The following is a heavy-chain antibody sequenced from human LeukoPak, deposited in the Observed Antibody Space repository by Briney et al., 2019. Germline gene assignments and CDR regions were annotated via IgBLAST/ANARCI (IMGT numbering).Heavy chain of an antibody. Sequence: SETLSLTCTVSDYSISSGYYWGWIRQPPGKGLEWIGSIYHSGSTYYNPSLKSRVTISVDTSKNQFSLKLSSGTAADTAAYYCASVIYDGDYGYYFDYWGQGTLVTVSS. D-gene: IGHD4-17*01. CDR1: DYSISSGYY. J-gene: IGHJ4*02. V-gene: IGHV4-38-2*02. CDR2: IYHSGST. CDR3: ASVIYDGDYGYYFDY.